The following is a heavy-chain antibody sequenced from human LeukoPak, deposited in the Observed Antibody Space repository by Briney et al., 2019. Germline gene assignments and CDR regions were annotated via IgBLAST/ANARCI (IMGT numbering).Heavy chain of an antibody. CDR2: IYHSGST. D-gene: IGHD3-10*01. CDR3: ARETSYGSEAFDI. J-gene: IGHJ3*02. CDR1: GGSISSGGYS. V-gene: IGHV4-30-2*01. Sequence: SETLSLTCDVSGGSISSGGYSWSWIRQPPGKGLEWIGYIYHSGSTYYNPSLKSRVTISVDRSKNQFSLKLSSVTAADTAVYYCARETSYGSEAFDIWGQGTMVTVSS.